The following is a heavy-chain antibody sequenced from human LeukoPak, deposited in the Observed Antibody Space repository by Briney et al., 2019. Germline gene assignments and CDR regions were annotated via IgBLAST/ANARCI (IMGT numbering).Heavy chain of an antibody. D-gene: IGHD3-10*01. CDR3: ARIPLWFGDGYFDY. J-gene: IGHJ4*02. CDR2: ISSSSSTI. Sequence: PGGSLRLSCVASGFTFSSYSMNWVRQAPGKGLEWVSYISSSSSTIYYADSVKGRFTISRDNAKNSLYLQMNSLRAEDTAVYYCARIPLWFGDGYFDYWGQGTLVTVSS. V-gene: IGHV3-48*04. CDR1: GFTFSSYS.